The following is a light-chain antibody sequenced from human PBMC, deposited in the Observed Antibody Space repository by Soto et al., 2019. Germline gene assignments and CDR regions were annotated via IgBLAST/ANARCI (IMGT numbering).Light chain of an antibody. Sequence: DIQMTQSPSTLSASVGARVTITCRASQSISSWLAWYQQKPWKAPKLLSCKASSLESEVPSRFSGSGSATEFTLTSSSLRPEYFATYYCQQYHSRYTFGQGTKLEIK. CDR3: QQYHSRYT. CDR1: QSISSW. CDR2: KAS. V-gene: IGKV1-5*03. J-gene: IGKJ2*01.